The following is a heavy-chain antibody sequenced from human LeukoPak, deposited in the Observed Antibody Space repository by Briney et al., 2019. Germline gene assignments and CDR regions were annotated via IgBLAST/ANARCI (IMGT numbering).Heavy chain of an antibody. Sequence: PGGSLRLSCAASGFTFSSYAMHWVRQAPGKGLEWVSAISGSGGSTYYADSVKGRFTISRDNSKNTLYLQMNSLRAEDTAVYYCAKVGYFDWLPPSPIDYWGQGTLVTVSS. CDR2: ISGSGGST. V-gene: IGHV3-23*01. J-gene: IGHJ4*02. CDR3: AKVGYFDWLPPSPIDY. D-gene: IGHD3-9*01. CDR1: GFTFSSYA.